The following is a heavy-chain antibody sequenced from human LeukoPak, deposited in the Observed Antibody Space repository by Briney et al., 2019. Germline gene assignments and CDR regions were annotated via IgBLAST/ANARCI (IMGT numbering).Heavy chain of an antibody. CDR2: INHSGST. CDR1: GGSFSGYY. CDR3: AREIGNRYYDSSGYYYFDY. J-gene: IGHJ4*02. V-gene: IGHV4-34*01. D-gene: IGHD3-22*01. Sequence: SETLSLTCAVYGGSFSGYYWSWIRQPPGKGLEWIGEINHSGSTNYNPSLKSRVTISVDTSKNQFSLKLSSVTAADTAVYYCAREIGNRYYDSSGYYYFDYWGQGTLVTVSS.